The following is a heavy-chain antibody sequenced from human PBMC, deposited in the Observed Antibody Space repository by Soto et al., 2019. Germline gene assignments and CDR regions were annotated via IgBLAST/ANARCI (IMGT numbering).Heavy chain of an antibody. CDR3: ARGRGSFDY. J-gene: IGHJ4*02. D-gene: IGHD2-15*01. V-gene: IGHV1-18*01. CDR1: GYMFTSYG. CDR2: ITPFNAKT. Sequence: GASVKVSCKASGYMFTSYGISWVRRAPGQGLEWMGWITPFNAKTNYAQSLQGRVTMTTDTSTNTAYMELRSLRSDDTAVYYCARGRGSFDYWGQGALVTVS.